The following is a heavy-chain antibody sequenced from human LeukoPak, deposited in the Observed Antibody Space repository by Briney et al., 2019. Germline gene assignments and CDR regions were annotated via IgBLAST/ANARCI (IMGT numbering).Heavy chain of an antibody. CDR2: FYYNGST. CDR1: GGSISSYY. CDR3: ARDDWSGHDAFDI. J-gene: IGHJ3*02. D-gene: IGHD2-21*01. V-gene: IGHV4-59*01. Sequence: SETLSLTCTVSGGSISSYYWSWIRQPPGKGLEWIGNFYYNGSTNYNPSLKSRVTISVDTSKNQFSLKLSSVTAADTAVYYCARDDWSGHDAFDIWGQGTMVTVSS.